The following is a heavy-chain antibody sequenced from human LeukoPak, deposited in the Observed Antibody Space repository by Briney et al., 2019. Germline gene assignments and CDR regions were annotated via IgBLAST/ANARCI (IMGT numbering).Heavy chain of an antibody. CDR3: ARETQDVHYRPFLEWLGTLFY. V-gene: IGHV1-69*05. CDR2: IIPIFGTA. J-gene: IGHJ4*02. D-gene: IGHD3-3*01. Sequence: SVKVSCEASGGTFSSYAISWVRQAPGQGLEWMGRIIPIFGTANYAQKFQGRVTITTDESTSTAYMELSSLRSEDTAVYYCARETQDVHYRPFLEWLGTLFYWGQGTLVTVSS. CDR1: GGTFSSYA.